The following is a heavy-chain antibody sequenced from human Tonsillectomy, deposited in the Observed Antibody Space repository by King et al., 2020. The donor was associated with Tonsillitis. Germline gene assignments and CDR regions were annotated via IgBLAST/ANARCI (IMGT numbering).Heavy chain of an antibody. Sequence: VQLVESGGGLVKPGGSLRLSCAASGFTFSSYSINWVRQAPGKGLEWVSSISSSRSYIYYADSVKGRFTISRDNAKNSLYLQMNSLRAEDTAVYYCARDRGGYFDYWGQGTLVTVSS. CDR1: GFTFSSYS. D-gene: IGHD3-10*01. V-gene: IGHV3-21*01. CDR2: ISSSRSYI. CDR3: ARDRGGYFDY. J-gene: IGHJ4*02.